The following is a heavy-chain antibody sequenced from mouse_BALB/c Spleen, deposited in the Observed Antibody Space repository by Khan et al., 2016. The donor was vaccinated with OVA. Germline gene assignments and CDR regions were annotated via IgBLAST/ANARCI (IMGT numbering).Heavy chain of an antibody. J-gene: IGHJ2*01. CDR1: GYTFTTYW. D-gene: IGHD1-1*01. Sequence: QVQLKESGAELVRPGVSVKLSCKTSGYTFTTYWIYWLKQRFGQGLEWIARIYPGTNNTYYREKLKDKATLTEDKSSTTAYLQLSSLKTEDSAVYFCAREEDLYYFDYWGQGTTLTVAS. CDR3: AREEDLYYFDY. CDR2: IYPGTNNT. V-gene: IGHV1-76*01.